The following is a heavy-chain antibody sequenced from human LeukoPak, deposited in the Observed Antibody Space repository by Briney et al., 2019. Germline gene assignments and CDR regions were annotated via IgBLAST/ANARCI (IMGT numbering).Heavy chain of an antibody. CDR2: IIPILGIA. CDR3: ARGPYYYDSSGYYYRPYYFDY. Sequence: ASVKVSCKASGGTFSSYAISWVRQAPGQGLEWMGRIIPILGIANYAQKFQGRVTITADKSTSTAYMELSSLRSEDTAVYYCARGPYYYDSSGYYYRPYYFDYWGQGTLVTVSS. CDR1: GGTFSSYA. D-gene: IGHD3-22*01. V-gene: IGHV1-69*04. J-gene: IGHJ4*02.